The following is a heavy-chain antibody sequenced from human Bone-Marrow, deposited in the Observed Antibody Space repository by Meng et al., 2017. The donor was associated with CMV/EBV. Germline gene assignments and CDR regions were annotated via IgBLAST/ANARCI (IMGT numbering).Heavy chain of an antibody. CDR1: GGSISGTSYY. D-gene: IGHD1-1*01. Sequence: SETLSLTCTVSGGSISGTSYYWGWIRQPPGQGLECIESIHYSGDTHNNSSLKSRVTLSVDTSKNQFSLRLKSVTAADTAVYFCARYGTPGFDPWGQGILVTVSS. V-gene: IGHV4-39*07. CDR2: IHYSGDT. J-gene: IGHJ5*02. CDR3: ARYGTPGFDP.